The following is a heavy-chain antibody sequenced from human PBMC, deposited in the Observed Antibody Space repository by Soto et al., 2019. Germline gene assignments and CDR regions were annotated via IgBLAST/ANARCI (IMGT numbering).Heavy chain of an antibody. J-gene: IGHJ5*02. CDR1: GFSLSTSGVG. D-gene: IGHD1-1*01. V-gene: IGHV2-5*02. Sequence: SGPTLVNPTQTLTLTCTFSGFSLSTSGVGVGWIRQPPGKALERLALIYWDDDKRYSPSLKSRLTITKDTSKNQVVLTMPNMDPVDTATYYCAHTPSGNWNDGDNWFDPWGQGTLVTVSS. CDR3: AHTPSGNWNDGDNWFDP. CDR2: IYWDDDK.